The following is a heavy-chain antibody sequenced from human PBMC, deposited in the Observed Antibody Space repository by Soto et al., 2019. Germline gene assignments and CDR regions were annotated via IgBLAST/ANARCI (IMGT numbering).Heavy chain of an antibody. V-gene: IGHV3-30-3*01. CDR3: ARDTGPNGYNYYYFGMDV. CDR1: GFSLSDYW. J-gene: IGHJ6*02. CDR2: ISYDGSDK. D-gene: IGHD5-18*01. Sequence: PGGSLRLSCEASGFSLSDYWMGWVRQAPGQGLEWVAVISYDGSDKYNANSVKGRFTISRDNSKNTLYLQMNSLRAEDTAVYYCARDTGPNGYNYYYFGMDVWGQGTTVTVSS.